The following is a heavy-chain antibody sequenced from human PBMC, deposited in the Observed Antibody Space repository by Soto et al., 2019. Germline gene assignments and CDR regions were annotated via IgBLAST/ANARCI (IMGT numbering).Heavy chain of an antibody. CDR3: VQGASTAHQPLDS. CDR1: GFIFRNFG. D-gene: IGHD1-26*01. J-gene: IGHJ4*02. CDR2: ISCDGNDK. V-gene: IGHV3-30*03. Sequence: QVQLVESGGGVVQPGRSLRLSCAASGFIFRNFGMHWVRRAPGKGLEWVATISCDGNDKYYPDSMKGRFTISRDNFNNTLYLQLNSLRSEDTAVYHCVQGASTAHQPLDSWGQGVLVTVSS.